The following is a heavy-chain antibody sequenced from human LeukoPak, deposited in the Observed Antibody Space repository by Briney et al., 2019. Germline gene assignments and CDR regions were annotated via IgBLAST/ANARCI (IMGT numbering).Heavy chain of an antibody. V-gene: IGHV3-64*01. Sequence: GGSLRLSCAASGFTFSSYAMHWVRQAPGKGLEYVSAISSNGGSTYYANSVKGRFTISRDNSKNTLYLQMGSLRAEDMAVYYCARDSAGYDRAFDIWGQGTMVTVSS. D-gene: IGHD3-9*01. CDR2: ISSNGGST. CDR3: ARDSAGYDRAFDI. CDR1: GFTFSSYA. J-gene: IGHJ3*02.